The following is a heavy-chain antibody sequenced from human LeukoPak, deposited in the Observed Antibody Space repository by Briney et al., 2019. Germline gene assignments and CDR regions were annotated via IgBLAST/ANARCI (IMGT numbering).Heavy chain of an antibody. J-gene: IGHJ5*02. Sequence: GGSLRLPCAASGFTFSSYAMSWVRQAPGKGLEWVAVISYDGSNKYYADSVKGRFTISRDNSKNTLYLQMNSLRAEDTAVYYCARDRGHILTGYYVSYVFDPWGQGTLVTVSS. V-gene: IGHV3-30*04. CDR1: GFTFSSYA. CDR3: ARDRGHILTGYYVSYVFDP. CDR2: ISYDGSNK. D-gene: IGHD3-9*01.